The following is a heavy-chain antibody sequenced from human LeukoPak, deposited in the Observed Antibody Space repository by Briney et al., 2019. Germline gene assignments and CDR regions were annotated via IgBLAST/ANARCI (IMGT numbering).Heavy chain of an antibody. D-gene: IGHD3-3*01. J-gene: IGHJ6*03. V-gene: IGHV1-8*03. CDR1: GYTFTSYD. CDR3: ARSGKSRDFWSGYYTWYYYYYMDV. CDR2: MNPNSGNT. Sequence: GASVKVSCKASGYTFTSYDINWVRHATGQGLEWMGWMNPNSGNTGYAQKFQGRVTITRNTSISTAYMELSSLRSEDTAVYYCARSGKSRDFWSGYYTWYYYYYMDVWGKGTTVTVSS.